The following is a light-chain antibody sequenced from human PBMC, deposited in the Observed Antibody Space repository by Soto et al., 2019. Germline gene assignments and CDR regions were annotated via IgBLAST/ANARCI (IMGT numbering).Light chain of an antibody. J-gene: IGKJ5*01. CDR3: MQALQSLT. V-gene: IGKV2-28*01. CDR1: QSLLYNNTYND. CDR2: YGS. Sequence: EIVMTQCPLTLPVTPGEPASISCRSSQSLLYNNTYNDLAWYVQKPGQSPQLLIYYGSNRAPGVPDRFSGSGSGTDFTLKINRVEAEEVGTDYCMQALQSLTFGPGTRLE.